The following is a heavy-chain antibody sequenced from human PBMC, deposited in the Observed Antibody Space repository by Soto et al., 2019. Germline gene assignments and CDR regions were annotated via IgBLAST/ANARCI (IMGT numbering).Heavy chain of an antibody. Sequence: SETLSLTCTVSGGSVSSGAYYWTWIHQRPGKGLEWIGYIYYSGSTYYSPSLKSRLSLSLDTSKNQFSLRLSSVTAADTAMYYCARARLRAVYAFDIWGQGTMVTVSS. D-gene: IGHD5-12*01. CDR3: ARARLRAVYAFDI. CDR1: GGSVSSGAYY. V-gene: IGHV4-31*03. J-gene: IGHJ3*02. CDR2: IYYSGST.